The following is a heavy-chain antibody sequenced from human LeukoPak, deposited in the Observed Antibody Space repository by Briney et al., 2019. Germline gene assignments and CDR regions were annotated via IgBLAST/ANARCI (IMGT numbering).Heavy chain of an antibody. J-gene: IGHJ4*02. CDR3: ARADLRGYSLHY. D-gene: IGHD5-18*01. V-gene: IGHV3-7*01. CDR2: IKQDGSEK. Sequence: GGSLRLSCAASGFTFGSYWMSWVRQAPGKGLEWVGNIKQDGSEKHYVDSVKGRFTISRDNAKNSLYLQMNSLRAEDTAVYYCARADLRGYSLHYWGQGTLVTVSS. CDR1: GFTFGSYW.